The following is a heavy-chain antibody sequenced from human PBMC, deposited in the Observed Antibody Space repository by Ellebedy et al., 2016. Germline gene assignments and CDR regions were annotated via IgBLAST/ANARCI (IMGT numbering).Heavy chain of an antibody. Sequence: SETLSLTXTVSGGSISSGGYYWSWIRQHPGKGLEWIGYIYYSGSTYYNPSLKSRVTISVDTSKNQFSLKLSSVTAADTAVYYCARDVLLWFGELSHFDYWGQGTLVTVSS. CDR2: IYYSGST. J-gene: IGHJ4*02. CDR1: GGSISSGGYY. V-gene: IGHV4-31*03. CDR3: ARDVLLWFGELSHFDY. D-gene: IGHD3-10*01.